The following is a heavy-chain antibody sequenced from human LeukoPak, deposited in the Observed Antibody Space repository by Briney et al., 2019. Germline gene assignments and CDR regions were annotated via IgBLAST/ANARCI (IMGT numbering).Heavy chain of an antibody. CDR2: ISSSSSYI. CDR1: GFTFSIYS. J-gene: IGHJ5*02. D-gene: IGHD3-10*01. CDR3: ARDCGSGSYYRWPLDP. Sequence: PGGSLRLSCAASGFTFSIYSMNWVRQAPGKGLEWVSSISSSSSYIYYADLVKGRFTISRDNAKNSLYLQMNSLRAEDSAVYYCARDCGSGSYYRWPLDPWGQGTLVTVSS. V-gene: IGHV3-21*01.